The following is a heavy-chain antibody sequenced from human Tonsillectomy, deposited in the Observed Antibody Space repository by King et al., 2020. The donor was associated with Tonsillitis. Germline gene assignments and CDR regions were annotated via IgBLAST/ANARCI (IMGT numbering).Heavy chain of an antibody. CDR1: GFTFRTYG. J-gene: IGHJ4*02. CDR2: ISYDGSNK. D-gene: IGHD3-22*01. CDR3: AKAPPSSDFLSGHPSINTPTTIDY. V-gene: IGHV3-30*18. Sequence: VQLVESGGGVVQPGRSLRLSCAASGFTFRTYGMHWVRQAPGKGLEWVAIISYDGSNKYYLDSVKGRFTISRDNSKNTLYLQMNSLRAEDTAVYYCAKAPPSSDFLSGHPSINTPTTIDYWGQGTLVTVSS.